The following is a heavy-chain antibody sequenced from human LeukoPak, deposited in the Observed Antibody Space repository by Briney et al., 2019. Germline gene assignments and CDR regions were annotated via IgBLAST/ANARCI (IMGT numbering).Heavy chain of an antibody. CDR3: ARGLTTVNDAFDI. V-gene: IGHV4-34*01. Sequence: PSETLSLTCAVYGGSFSGYYWSWIRQPPGKGLEWVGETNHSGSTNYNPSLKSRVTISVDTSKNQFSLKLSSVTAADTAVYYCARGLTTVNDAFDIWGQGTMVTVSS. J-gene: IGHJ3*02. CDR1: GGSFSGYY. CDR2: TNHSGST. D-gene: IGHD4-17*01.